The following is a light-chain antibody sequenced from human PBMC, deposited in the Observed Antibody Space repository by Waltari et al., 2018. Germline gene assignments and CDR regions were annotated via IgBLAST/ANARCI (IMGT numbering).Light chain of an antibody. J-gene: IGKJ4*01. V-gene: IGKV1-5*03. CDR3: QRYESYPFT. CDR2: KTS. Sequence: DIQMTQSPSTLSASVGDRVTITCRASQSFLDWLAWYQQKPGKAPKLLIYKTSSLKSVVPSRFSGSASGTEFTLTISSLQPDDFATYYCQRYESYPFTFGGGTKVEIK. CDR1: QSFLDW.